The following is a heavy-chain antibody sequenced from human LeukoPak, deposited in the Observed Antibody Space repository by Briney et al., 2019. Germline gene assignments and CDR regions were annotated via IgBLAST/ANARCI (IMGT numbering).Heavy chain of an antibody. CDR1: GYSFTSYW. J-gene: IGHJ5*02. CDR2: IYPGDSDT. D-gene: IGHD4-23*01. CDR3: ARLGARYYGGNSPPPIGWFDP. Sequence: GESLKISCKGSGYSFTSYWIGWVRQMPGKGLEWVGIIYPGDSDTRDSQSFQGQVTISADKSISTAYLQWSSLKASDTAMYYCARLGARYYGGNSPPPIGWFDPWGQGTLVTVSS. V-gene: IGHV5-51*01.